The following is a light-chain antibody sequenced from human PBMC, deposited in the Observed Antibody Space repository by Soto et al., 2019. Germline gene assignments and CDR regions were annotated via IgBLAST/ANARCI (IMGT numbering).Light chain of an antibody. CDR3: QQSYSTPLT. Sequence: DIQMTQSPSSLSVSVGDRVTITCRASQSIGGFLNWYQQKLGKAPKLLIYAASSLQGGVPPRFSGSGSGTDFTLTISSLQPEDFATYYCQQSYSTPLTFGGGTKVDSK. V-gene: IGKV1-39*01. CDR2: AAS. J-gene: IGKJ4*01. CDR1: QSIGGF.